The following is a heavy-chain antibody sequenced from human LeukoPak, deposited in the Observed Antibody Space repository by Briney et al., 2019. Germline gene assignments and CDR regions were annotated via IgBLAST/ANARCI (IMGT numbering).Heavy chain of an antibody. V-gene: IGHV1-46*03. CDR2: INPSGGST. Sequence: ASVKVSCKASGYTFTSYYTHWVRQAPGQGLEWMGIINPSGGSTSYAQKFQGRVTMTRDTSTSTVYMELSSLRSEDTAVYYCASSGYSLDLFDYWGQGTLVTVSS. CDR3: ASSGYSLDLFDY. CDR1: GYTFTSYY. D-gene: IGHD3-22*01. J-gene: IGHJ4*02.